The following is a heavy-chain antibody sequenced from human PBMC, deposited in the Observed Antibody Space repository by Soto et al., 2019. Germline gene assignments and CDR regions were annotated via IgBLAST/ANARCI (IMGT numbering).Heavy chain of an antibody. Sequence: EVQLVESGGGLVQPGGSLRLSCAASGFTFSSYSMNWVRQAPGKGLEWVSYISSSSSTIYYADSVKGRFTISRDNAKNSLYLQMNSLRDEDTAVYYWARDHGIAARPGDFYYWGQGTLVTVSS. D-gene: IGHD6-25*01. CDR2: ISSSSSTI. CDR3: ARDHGIAARPGDFYY. CDR1: GFTFSSYS. V-gene: IGHV3-48*02. J-gene: IGHJ4*02.